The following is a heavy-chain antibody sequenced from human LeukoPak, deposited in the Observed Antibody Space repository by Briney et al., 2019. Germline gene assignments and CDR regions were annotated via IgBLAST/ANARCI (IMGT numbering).Heavy chain of an antibody. V-gene: IGHV1-2*02. J-gene: IGHJ4*02. CDR2: INPNSGGT. D-gene: IGHD5-18*01. CDR1: GYTFTGYY. CDR3: ARGGYSYVFDY. Sequence: ASVKVSCKASGYTFTGYYMHWVRQAPGQGLEWMGWINPNSGGTNYARKSQGRVTMTRDTSISTAYMELSRLRSDDTAVYYCARGGYSYVFDYWGQGTLVTVSS.